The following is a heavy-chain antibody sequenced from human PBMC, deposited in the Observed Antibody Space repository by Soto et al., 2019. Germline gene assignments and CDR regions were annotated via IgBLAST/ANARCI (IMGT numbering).Heavy chain of an antibody. CDR3: ARASGYDKWDTLNY. J-gene: IGHJ4*02. Sequence: QVQLVESGGGVVQSGRSLRLSCTASGFTFRSYAMHWVRQAPGKGLEWVASVSYDGGNEHYADSVKGRFTISRDNSKNTLSLQMNSLRVEVTAVFYCARASGYDKWDTLNYWGQGTQVTVSS. CDR2: VSYDGGNE. D-gene: IGHD5-12*01. V-gene: IGHV3-30-3*01. CDR1: GFTFRSYA.